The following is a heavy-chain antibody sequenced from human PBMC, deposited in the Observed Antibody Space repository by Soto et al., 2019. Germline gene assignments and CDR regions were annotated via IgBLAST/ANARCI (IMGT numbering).Heavy chain of an antibody. CDR2: INPSGGST. CDR3: ARAGYIVVVPAARGHSWFDP. J-gene: IGHJ5*02. V-gene: IGHV1-46*01. Sequence: ASVKVSCKASGYTFTSYYMHWVRQAPGQGLEWMGIINPSGGSTSYAQKFQGRVTMTRDTSTSTVYMELSSLRSEDTAVYYCARAGYIVVVPAARGHSWFDPWDQGTLVTVSS. CDR1: GYTFTSYY. D-gene: IGHD2-2*01.